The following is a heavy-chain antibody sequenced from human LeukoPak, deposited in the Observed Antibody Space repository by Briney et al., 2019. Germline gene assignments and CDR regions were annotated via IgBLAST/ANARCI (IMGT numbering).Heavy chain of an antibody. CDR3: ARDLGYSRYYYYMDV. J-gene: IGHJ6*03. V-gene: IGHV1-2*02. D-gene: IGHD6-13*01. CDR2: INPNSGGT. Sequence: ASVKVSYKASGYTFTGYYMHWVRQAPGQGLEWMGWINPNSGGTNYAQKFQGRVTMTRDTSISTAYMELSRLRSDDTAVYYCARDLGYSRYYYYMDVWGKGTTVTVSS. CDR1: GYTFTGYY.